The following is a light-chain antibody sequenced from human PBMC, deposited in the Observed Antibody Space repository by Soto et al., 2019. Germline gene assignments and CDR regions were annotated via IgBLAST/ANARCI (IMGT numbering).Light chain of an antibody. CDR3: GTWDSSLSVFYV. V-gene: IGLV1-51*02. Sequence: QSVLTQPPSVSAGPGQKVTISCSGSSSNIGNNYVSWYQQLPGTAPKLLIYENNKRPSGIPDRFSGSKSGTSATLGITGLQTGDEADYYCGTWDSSLSVFYVFGTGTKLTVL. CDR2: ENN. CDR1: SSNIGNNY. J-gene: IGLJ1*01.